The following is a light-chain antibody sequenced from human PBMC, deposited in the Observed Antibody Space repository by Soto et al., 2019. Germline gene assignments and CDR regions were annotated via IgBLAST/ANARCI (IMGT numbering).Light chain of an antibody. CDR2: EVS. CDR1: SSDIGNYNY. V-gene: IGLV2-14*01. J-gene: IGLJ2*01. Sequence: QSVLTQPASVSGSPGQSITISCTGASSDIGNYNYVSWYQHHPGKAPKLIIYEVSHRPSGVSDRFSGSKSGNTASLTISGLQPEDESDYYCSSYTSTRTLVLFGAGTQLTVL. CDR3: SSYTSTRTLVL.